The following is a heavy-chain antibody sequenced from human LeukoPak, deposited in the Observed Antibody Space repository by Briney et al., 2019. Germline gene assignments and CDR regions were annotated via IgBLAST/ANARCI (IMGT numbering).Heavy chain of an antibody. Sequence: GESLKISCKGSGYSFTSYWIGWVRQMPGKGLEGMGIIYPGDSGTRYSPSFQGQVTISADKSISTAYLQWSSLKASDTAMYYCARQRFWSGYWDAFDIWGQGTMVTVSS. CDR1: GYSFTSYW. J-gene: IGHJ3*02. D-gene: IGHD3-3*01. V-gene: IGHV5-51*01. CDR2: IYPGDSGT. CDR3: ARQRFWSGYWDAFDI.